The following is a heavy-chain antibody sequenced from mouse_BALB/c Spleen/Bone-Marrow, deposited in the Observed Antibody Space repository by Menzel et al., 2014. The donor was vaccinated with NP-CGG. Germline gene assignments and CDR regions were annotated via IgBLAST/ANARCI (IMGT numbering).Heavy chain of an antibody. CDR3: ARLYDYGWFAY. Sequence: DVMLVESGGGLMQPGGSLKLSCAASGFYFSAYWMSWVRQAPGKGLEWIGEINPDSRTINYTPSLKDKFIISRDNAKNTLYLQMSKVRSEDTALYYCARLYDYGWFAYWGQGTLVTVSA. V-gene: IGHV4-1*02. CDR1: GFYFSAYW. D-gene: IGHD2-4*01. J-gene: IGHJ3*01. CDR2: INPDSRTI.